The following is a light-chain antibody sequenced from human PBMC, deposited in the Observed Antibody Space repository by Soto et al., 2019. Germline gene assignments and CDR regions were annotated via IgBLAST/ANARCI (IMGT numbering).Light chain of an antibody. CDR1: STDIGAYNY. CDR3: ISYTTLSNGV. V-gene: IGLV2-14*01. Sequence: QSALTQPASVSGSPGQSITISCTGTSTDIGAYNYVSWYQQRPGKAPKLLIYEVTNRPSGVSNRFSGSKSGNTASLTISGLQAEDEANYYCISYTTLSNGVFGTGTKVTVL. CDR2: EVT. J-gene: IGLJ1*01.